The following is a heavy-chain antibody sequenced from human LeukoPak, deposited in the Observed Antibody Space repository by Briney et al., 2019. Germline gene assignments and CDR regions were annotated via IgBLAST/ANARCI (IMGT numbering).Heavy chain of an antibody. CDR2: VSAHGVDK. J-gene: IGHJ4*02. CDR1: GFTFSNAW. CDR3: ARAFASGIRRALWFGDLL. Sequence: TGGSLRLSCAASGFTFSNAWMSWVRQALGKGLEWLAVVSAHGVDKFYADSVKGRFTISKDTSKNTLSLQMNSLGVGDTGLYYCARAFASGIRRALWFGDLLRAQGTLVTVSS. V-gene: IGHV3-30*03. D-gene: IGHD3-10*01.